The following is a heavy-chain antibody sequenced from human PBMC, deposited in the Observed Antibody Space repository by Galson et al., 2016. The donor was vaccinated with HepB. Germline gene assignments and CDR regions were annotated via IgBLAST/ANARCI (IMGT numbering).Heavy chain of an antibody. V-gene: IGHV1-3*01. CDR2: INAGNDKT. J-gene: IGHJ5*02. D-gene: IGHD3-3*01. Sequence: SVKVSCKASGYRFTNYIIHWVRQAPGQSLEWMGWINAGNDKTQYSQRFQGRVTITSDPSATTVYMEVSSLRSEDTAVYYCARDMRYGVVRASLDPWGQGTLVTVSS. CDR3: ARDMRYGVVRASLDP. CDR1: GYRFTNYI.